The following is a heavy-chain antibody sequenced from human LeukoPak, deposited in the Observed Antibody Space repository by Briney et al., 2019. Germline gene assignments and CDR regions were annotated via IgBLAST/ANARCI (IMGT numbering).Heavy chain of an antibody. CDR3: ARGLYYDGSGYYYHDY. CDR2: IYRGGDT. D-gene: IGHD3-22*01. J-gene: IGHJ4*02. V-gene: IGHV3-53*01. CDR1: GFVVSNNY. Sequence: PGGSLRLSCAASGFVVSNNYLTWVRQAPGKGLEWVSVIYRGGDTSYGDSVKGRFTISRDNSKNTLYLQMNSLRAEDTAVYYCARGLYYDGSGYYYHDYWGQGTLVTVSS.